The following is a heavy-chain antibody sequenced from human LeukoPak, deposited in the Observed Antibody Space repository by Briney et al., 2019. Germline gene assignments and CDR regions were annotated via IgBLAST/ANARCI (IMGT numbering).Heavy chain of an antibody. Sequence: ASVEVSCTASGYTFTNYAIHWVRQAPGQGLEWMGWINAGNGNTRYSQKLQDRVTITRDTSANTVYMELSSLRSEDTAVYFCARGLLWFGELSPPGYWGQGTLVTVSS. J-gene: IGHJ4*02. CDR2: INAGNGNT. V-gene: IGHV1-3*01. CDR1: GYTFTNYA. CDR3: ARGLLWFGELSPPGY. D-gene: IGHD3-10*01.